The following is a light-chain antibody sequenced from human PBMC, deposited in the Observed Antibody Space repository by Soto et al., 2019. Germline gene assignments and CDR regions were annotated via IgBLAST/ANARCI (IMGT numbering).Light chain of an antibody. CDR2: AAS. V-gene: IGKV1D-12*01. CDR3: QQGHSFPLT. J-gene: IGKJ4*01. CDR1: QGISNW. Sequence: DIQMTQSPSSVSASVGDRVTITCRASQGISNWLAWYQQKPGEAPKLLISAASSLQSGVPSRFSGSGSGTGFTLTINSLQPEDFATYYCQQGHSFPLTFGGGTKVDIK.